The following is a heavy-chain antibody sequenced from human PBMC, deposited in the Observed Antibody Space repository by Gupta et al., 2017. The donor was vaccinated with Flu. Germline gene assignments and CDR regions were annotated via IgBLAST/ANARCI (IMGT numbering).Heavy chain of an antibody. CDR2: IYSGGST. CDR3: ARTNSGSYRGGMDV. D-gene: IGHD1-26*01. Sequence: EVQLVESGGGWVQPGGSLRLSCAASGFTVSSNYMSWVRQAPGKGLEWVSVIYSGGSTYYADSVKGRFTISRDNSKNTLYLQMNSLRAEDTAVYYCARTNSGSYRGGMDVWGQGTTVTVSS. CDR1: GFTVSSNY. J-gene: IGHJ6*02. V-gene: IGHV3-66*02.